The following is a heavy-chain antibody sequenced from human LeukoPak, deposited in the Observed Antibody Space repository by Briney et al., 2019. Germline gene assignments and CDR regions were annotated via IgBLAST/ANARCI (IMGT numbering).Heavy chain of an antibody. CDR1: GFIFRYAW. J-gene: IGHJ4*02. V-gene: IGHV3-15*01. CDR3: VTAKGASVGSGAIDH. CDR2: IKSIGDGGTT. D-gene: IGHD2-15*01. Sequence: GGSLRLSCAAPGFIFRYAWMNWVRQAIGKGLESVGRIKSIGDGGTTDYAAPVKGRFTISRGDSDATLYLHMNSLKTDDSAVYYCVTAKGASVGSGAIDHWGQGTLVTVSS.